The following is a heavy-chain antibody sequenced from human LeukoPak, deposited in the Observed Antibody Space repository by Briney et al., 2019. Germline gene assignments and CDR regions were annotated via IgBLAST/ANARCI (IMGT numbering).Heavy chain of an antibody. V-gene: IGHV1-2*02. Sequence: ASVKVSCKASGYTFTSYGISWVRQAPGQGLEWMGWINPNSGGTNYAQKFQGRVTMTRDTSISTAYMELSRLRSDDTAVYYCARGIVGATDGNYWGQGTLVTVSS. CDR1: GYTFTSYG. CDR3: ARGIVGATDGNY. J-gene: IGHJ4*02. D-gene: IGHD1-26*01. CDR2: INPNSGGT.